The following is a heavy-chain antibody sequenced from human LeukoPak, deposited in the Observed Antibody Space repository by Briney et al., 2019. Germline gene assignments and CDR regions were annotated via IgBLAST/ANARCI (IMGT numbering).Heavy chain of an antibody. CDR3: ARHDEYEGGAYDY. CDR2: IYYSGTT. D-gene: IGHD3-16*01. J-gene: IGHJ4*02. Sequence: KASETLSLTCTASGATISSYYWSWIRQPPGKGLEWVGYIYYSGTTNYDASLKSRLTISVDTAKNQFSLKLSSVTAADTAVYYCARHDEYEGGAYDYWGQGTLVTVSS. CDR1: GATISSYY. V-gene: IGHV4-59*08.